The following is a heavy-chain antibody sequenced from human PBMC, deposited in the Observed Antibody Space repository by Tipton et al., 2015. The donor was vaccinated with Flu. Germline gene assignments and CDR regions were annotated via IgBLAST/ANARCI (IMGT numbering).Heavy chain of an antibody. D-gene: IGHD3-22*01. CDR3: ARTYDSSGSDAFDI. CDR2: ISAYNGNT. V-gene: IGHV1-18*04. CDR1: GYTFTSHG. J-gene: IGHJ3*02. Sequence: QVQLVQSGAEVKKPGASVKVSCKASGYTFTSHGFSWVRQAPGQGLEWMGWISAYNGNTNYAQKVQGRVSMTTDTSTGTAYMELRSLRSDDTAVYYCARTYDSSGSDAFDILGQGTMVTVSS.